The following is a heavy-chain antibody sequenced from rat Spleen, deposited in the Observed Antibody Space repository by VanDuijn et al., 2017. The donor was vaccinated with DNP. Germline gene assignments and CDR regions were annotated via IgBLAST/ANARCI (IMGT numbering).Heavy chain of an antibody. CDR3: ARDMDYYDGSYYRYYFDY. CDR1: GFTFSDFT. J-gene: IGHJ2*01. Sequence: EVQLVESGGGLVQPGRSLRLSCEASGFTFSDFTLAWVRQAPKKGLEWVATINYEGSSTYYRDSVKGRFSISRDNARNTLYLRMNSLRSEDTATYYCARDMDYYDGSYYRYYFDYWGQGVMVTVSS. D-gene: IGHD1-12*02. CDR2: INYEGSST. V-gene: IGHV5-7*01.